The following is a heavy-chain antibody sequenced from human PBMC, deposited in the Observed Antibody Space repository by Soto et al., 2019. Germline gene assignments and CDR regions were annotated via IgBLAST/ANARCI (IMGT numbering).Heavy chain of an antibody. CDR2: IGPSDSYI. V-gene: IGHV5-10-1*01. D-gene: IGHD2-15*01. CDR1: GYSLATYW. J-gene: IGHJ6*02. CDR3: ARLGDCSGGSCFSRHYYHGMDV. Sequence: PGESLKISCKSSGYSLATYWITWVRQMPGKGLEWMGRIGPSDSYINYSPSFQGRVTISADKSLNTAYLQWSSLEASDTAMYYCARLGDCSGGSCFSRHYYHGMDVWGQGTTVTVSS.